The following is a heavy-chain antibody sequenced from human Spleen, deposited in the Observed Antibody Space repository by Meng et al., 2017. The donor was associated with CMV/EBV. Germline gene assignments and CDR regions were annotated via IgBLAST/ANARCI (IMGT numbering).Heavy chain of an antibody. J-gene: IGHJ5*02. CDR2: ISWDGGST. CDR3: AKDTRNYDFWSGYYTGGLDP. CDR1: GFTFSSYW. Sequence: GESLKISCAASGFTFSSYWMSWVRQAPGKGLEWVSLISWDGGSTYYADSVKGRFTISRDNSKNSLYLQMNSLRTEDTALYYCAKDTRNYDFWSGYYTGGLDPWGQGTLVTVSS. V-gene: IGHV3-43*01. D-gene: IGHD3-3*01.